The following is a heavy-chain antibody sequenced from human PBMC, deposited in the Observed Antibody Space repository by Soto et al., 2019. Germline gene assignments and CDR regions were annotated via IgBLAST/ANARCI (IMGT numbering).Heavy chain of an antibody. CDR1: GFTFSSYA. CDR3: ARDPDGRGYSYGCFDY. J-gene: IGHJ4*02. CDR2: ISYDGSNK. Sequence: QVQLVESGGGVVQPGRSLRLSCAASGFTFSSYAMHWVRQAPGKGLEWVAVISYDGSNKYYADSVKGRFTISRDNSKNTLYLQMNSLRAEETAVYYCARDPDGRGYSYGCFDYWGQGTLVTVSS. D-gene: IGHD5-18*01. V-gene: IGHV3-30-3*01.